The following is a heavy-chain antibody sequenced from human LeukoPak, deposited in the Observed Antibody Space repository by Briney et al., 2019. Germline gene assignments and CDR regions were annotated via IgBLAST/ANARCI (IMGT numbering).Heavy chain of an antibody. CDR3: ARLYAGTRPPDY. CDR2: IFYSGST. Sequence: PSETLSLTCTVSGDSISSRTYYWGWIRQPPGKGLEWIGSIFYSGSTYYNPSLKSRVTISVDTSKSQFSLKLSSVTAADTVVYYCARLYAGTRPPDYWGQGTLVTVSS. V-gene: IGHV4-39*01. CDR1: GDSISSRTYY. D-gene: IGHD3-10*01. J-gene: IGHJ4*02.